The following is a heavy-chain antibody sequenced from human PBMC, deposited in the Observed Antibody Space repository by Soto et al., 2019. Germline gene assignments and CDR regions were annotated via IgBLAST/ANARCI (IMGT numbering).Heavy chain of an antibody. CDR3: ARDPYDFWSGSYSVHTLDDAFDI. D-gene: IGHD3-3*01. CDR2: IIPILGIA. J-gene: IGHJ3*02. V-gene: IGHV1-69*04. Sequence: AVKVSCKACGGTFSSYTISWVRQAPGQGLEWMGRIIPILGIANYAQKFQGRVTITADKSTSTAYMELSSLRSEGTAVYYCARDPYDFWSGSYSVHTLDDAFDIWGQGTMVTVSS. CDR1: GGTFSSYT.